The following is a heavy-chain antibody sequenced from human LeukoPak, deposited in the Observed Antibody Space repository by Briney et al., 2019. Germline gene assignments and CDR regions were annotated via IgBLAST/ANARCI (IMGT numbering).Heavy chain of an antibody. D-gene: IGHD3-9*01. V-gene: IGHV5-51*01. CDR3: ARGRPYDILTDSPLLDY. Sequence: GESLKISCKGSGYSFTSYWIGWVRQLPGKGLEWMGIIYPGDSDTRYSPSFQGQVTISADKSISTAYLQWSSLKASDTAMYYCARGRPYDILTDSPLLDYWGQGTLVTVSS. CDR1: GYSFTSYW. CDR2: IYPGDSDT. J-gene: IGHJ4*02.